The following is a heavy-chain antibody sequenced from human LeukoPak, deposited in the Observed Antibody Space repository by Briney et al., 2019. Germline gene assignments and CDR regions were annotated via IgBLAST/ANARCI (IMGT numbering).Heavy chain of an antibody. CDR2: IYYSGST. V-gene: IGHV4-59*08. D-gene: IGHD3/OR15-3a*01. J-gene: IGHJ4*02. CDR3: ARLDYRGAYLDY. Sequence: PSETLSLTCTVSGGSTSVYYWSWIRQPPGKGLEWIGYIYYSGSTNYNPSLKSRVTISVDTSKNQFSLKLSSVTAADTAVYYCARLDYRGAYLDYWGQGTLVTVSS. CDR1: GGSTSVYY.